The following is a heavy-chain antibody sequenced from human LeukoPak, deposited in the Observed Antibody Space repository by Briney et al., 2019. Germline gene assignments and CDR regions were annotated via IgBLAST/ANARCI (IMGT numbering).Heavy chain of an antibody. CDR1: GSTFSGYG. Sequence: GGSLRLSCAASGSTFSGYGMNWVRQAPGKGLEWVSSISSTSSSTYYADSVKGRFTISRDNARNSLYLQMNSLRSEDTAVYYCASGQLRIAAAGMQGLPTHWGQGTLVTVSS. CDR2: ISSTSSST. V-gene: IGHV3-21*04. D-gene: IGHD6-13*01. CDR3: ASGQLRIAAAGMQGLPTH. J-gene: IGHJ4*02.